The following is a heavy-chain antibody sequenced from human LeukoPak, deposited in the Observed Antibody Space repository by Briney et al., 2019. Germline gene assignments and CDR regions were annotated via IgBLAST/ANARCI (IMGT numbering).Heavy chain of an antibody. J-gene: IGHJ2*01. D-gene: IGHD6-13*01. V-gene: IGHV3-30*02. Sequence: GGSLRLSCAASGFTFSSYGMHWVRQAPGKGLEWVAFIQFDGNNKYYADSVKGRFTISRDNSRNTLFLQMNSLRAGDTAVYYCARAAYSSTWYSRYFDLWGRGTLVTVSS. CDR1: GFTFSSYG. CDR3: ARAAYSSTWYSRYFDL. CDR2: IQFDGNNK.